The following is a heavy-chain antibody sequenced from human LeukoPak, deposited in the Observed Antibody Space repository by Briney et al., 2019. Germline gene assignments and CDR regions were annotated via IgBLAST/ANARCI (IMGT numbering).Heavy chain of an antibody. CDR3: ARDGRMATTDTEQFDY. CDR1: GFTFSSYS. J-gene: IGHJ4*02. D-gene: IGHD5-24*01. Sequence: GGSLRLSCTASGFTFSSYSMNWVRQAPGKGLEWVSSISSSSSYIYYADSVKGRFTISRDNAKNSLYLQMNSLRAEDTAVYYCARDGRMATTDTEQFDYWGQGTLVTDSS. CDR2: ISSSSSYI. V-gene: IGHV3-21*01.